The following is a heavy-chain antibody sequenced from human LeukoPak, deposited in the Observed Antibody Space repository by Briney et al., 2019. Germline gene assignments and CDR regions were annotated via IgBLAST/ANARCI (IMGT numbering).Heavy chain of an antibody. CDR2: IRQDGGEE. Sequence: PGGSLRLSCAVSGFTFSSYWMNWVRQAPGKGLVWVASIRQDGGEESYVDSVKGRFTISRDNTKDSLYLQMSSLRAEDTAVYYCARDGTAPGLYFDLWGQGTLVTVSS. CDR3: ARDGTAPGLYFDL. J-gene: IGHJ4*01. V-gene: IGHV3-7*01. D-gene: IGHD6-13*01. CDR1: GFTFSSYW.